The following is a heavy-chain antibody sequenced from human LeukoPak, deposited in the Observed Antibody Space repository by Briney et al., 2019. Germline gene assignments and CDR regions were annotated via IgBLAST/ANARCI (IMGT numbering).Heavy chain of an antibody. V-gene: IGHV3-53*01. CDR2: IYSGGST. J-gene: IGHJ4*02. D-gene: IGHD5-24*01. Sequence: PGGSLRLSCAASGFTVSSNYMSWVRQAPGKGLEWVSVIYSGGSTYYADSVKGRFTISRDNSKNTLYLQMNSLRAEDTAVYYCARVERDGYNPYYFDYWGQGTLVTVSS. CDR1: GFTVSSNY. CDR3: ARVERDGYNPYYFDY.